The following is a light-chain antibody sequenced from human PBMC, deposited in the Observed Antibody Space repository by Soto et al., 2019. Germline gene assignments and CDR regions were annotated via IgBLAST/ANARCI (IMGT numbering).Light chain of an antibody. V-gene: IGKV1-39*01. CDR1: QNIRNS. CDR3: HQSYSTPSIT. J-gene: IGKJ5*01. CDR2: STS. Sequence: DIQMTQAPSSLSASVGDRVNITCRASQNIRNSLNWYQQKPGKAPKLLISSTSSLQSGVPSRFSGSGSGTDFTLTISSLQPEDFASYYCHQSYSTPSITFGQGTRL.